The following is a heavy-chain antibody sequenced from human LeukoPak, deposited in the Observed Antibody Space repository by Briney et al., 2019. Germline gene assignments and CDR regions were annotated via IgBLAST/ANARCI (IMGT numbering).Heavy chain of an antibody. V-gene: IGHV4-31*03. CDR1: GGSISSGGYY. Sequence: PSQTLSLTCTVSGGSISSGGYYWSWIRQHPGKGLEWIGYIYYSGSTYYNPSLKSRVTISVDTSKNQFSLKLSSVTAADTAVYYCASHRNGVTAAGTGWFDPWGQGTLVTVSS. J-gene: IGHJ5*02. CDR2: IYYSGST. CDR3: ASHRNGVTAAGTGWFDP. D-gene: IGHD6-13*01.